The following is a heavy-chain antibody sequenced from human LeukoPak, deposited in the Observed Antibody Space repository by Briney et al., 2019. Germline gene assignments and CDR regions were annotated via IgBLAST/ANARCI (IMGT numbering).Heavy chain of an antibody. Sequence: PGGSLRLSCAASGFTFSGYSLNWVRQAPGKGLEWVSSISGSSIYIYYADSVKGRFTISRDNANKSLYLQMNSLRAEDTAVYYCAREEIGMDVWGQGTTVTVSS. CDR2: ISGSSIYI. D-gene: IGHD2-21*01. J-gene: IGHJ6*02. V-gene: IGHV3-21*01. CDR3: AREEIGMDV. CDR1: GFTFSGYS.